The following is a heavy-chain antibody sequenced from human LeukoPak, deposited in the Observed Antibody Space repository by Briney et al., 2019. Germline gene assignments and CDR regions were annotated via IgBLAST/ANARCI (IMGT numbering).Heavy chain of an antibody. CDR2: INHSGST. Sequence: SETLSLTCAVYGGSFSGYYWSWIRQPPGKGLEWIGEINHSGSTNYNPSLKSRVTISVDTSKNQFSLKLSSVTAADTAVYYCARSPPSSWSSSSPFDYWGQGTLVTVSS. J-gene: IGHJ4*02. CDR3: ARSPPSSWSSSSPFDY. CDR1: GGSFSGYY. D-gene: IGHD2-2*01. V-gene: IGHV4-34*01.